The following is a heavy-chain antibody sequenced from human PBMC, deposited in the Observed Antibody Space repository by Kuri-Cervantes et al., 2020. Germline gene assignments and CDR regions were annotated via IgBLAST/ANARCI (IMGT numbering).Heavy chain of an antibody. V-gene: IGHV3-7*01. D-gene: IGHD2-15*01. CDR2: IKQDGSEK. Sequence: GGSLRLSCAASEFTFSNYWMSWVRQAPGKGLEWVANIKQDGSEKYYVDSVKGRFTISRDNAKNSLYLQMNSLRAEDTAVYYCARDALCNRHCYNDYWGQGTLVTVSS. CDR1: EFTFSNYW. CDR3: ARDALCNRHCYNDY. J-gene: IGHJ4*02.